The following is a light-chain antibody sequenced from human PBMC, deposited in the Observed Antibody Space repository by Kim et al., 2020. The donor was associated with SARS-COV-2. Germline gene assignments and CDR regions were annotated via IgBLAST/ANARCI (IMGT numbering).Light chain of an antibody. CDR2: GKN. J-gene: IGLJ2*01. CDR3: KSRGTSGNVV. CDR1: SLRSYY. Sequence: SSELTQDSAVSVALGQTVRITCRGDSLRSYYATWYQQKPGQAPVLVIYGKNNRPSGIPDRFSGSSSGNTASLTITGAQAEDEADYYCKSRGTSGNVVFGGGTKLTVL. V-gene: IGLV3-19*01.